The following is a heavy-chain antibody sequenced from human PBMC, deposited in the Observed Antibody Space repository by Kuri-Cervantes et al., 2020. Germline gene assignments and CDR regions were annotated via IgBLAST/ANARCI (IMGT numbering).Heavy chain of an antibody. D-gene: IGHD3-22*01. CDR2: ISGSGGST. V-gene: IGHV3-23*01. Sequence: GESLKISCAGSGFSFSSDAMSWVRQAPGKGLEWVSGISGSGGSTYYADSVKGRFTISRDNSKNTLYLQMNSLRAEDTAVYYCARDHRYYDSSGPMAWGFDYWGQGTLVTVSS. J-gene: IGHJ4*02. CDR1: GFSFSSDA. CDR3: ARDHRYYDSSGPMAWGFDY.